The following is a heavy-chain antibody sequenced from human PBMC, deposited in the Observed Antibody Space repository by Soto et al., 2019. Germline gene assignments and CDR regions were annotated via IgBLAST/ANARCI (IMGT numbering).Heavy chain of an antibody. D-gene: IGHD3-3*01. CDR3: ANCHVGSGFGGLDV. CDR1: GFTFSDYA. CDR2: ISFDGNNE. J-gene: IGHJ6*02. V-gene: IGHV3-30*18. Sequence: QVQLVESGGGVVQPGRSLRLSCAASGFTFSDYAMHWVRQAPGKGLEWVALISFDGNNEYYADSVKGRFTISRDNSKNTVYLQMNSLRAEDTAVYYCANCHVGSGFGGLDVWGQGPTVTVSS.